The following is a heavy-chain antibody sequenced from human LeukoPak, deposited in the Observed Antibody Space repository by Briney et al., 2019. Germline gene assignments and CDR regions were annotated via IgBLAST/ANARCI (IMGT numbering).Heavy chain of an antibody. CDR2: MNWNGGRT. CDR3: ARLSYSSSWLGWFDP. J-gene: IGHJ5*02. CDR1: GFTFDDYV. Sequence: GGPLRLSCGPSGFTFDDYVMRWVPQAPEKGLEGVSGMNWNGGRTGYTDSVKGRFTISRDNAKNSLYLQMNSLRAEDTALYHCARLSYSSSWLGWFDPWGQGTLVTVSS. V-gene: IGHV3-20*01. D-gene: IGHD6-13*01.